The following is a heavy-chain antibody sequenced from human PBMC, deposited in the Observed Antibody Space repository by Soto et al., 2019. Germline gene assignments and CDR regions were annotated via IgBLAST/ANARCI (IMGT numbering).Heavy chain of an antibody. J-gene: IGHJ4*02. V-gene: IGHV4-30-4*01. D-gene: IGHD2-15*01. CDR2: IYYSGST. Sequence: QVQLQESGPGLVKPSQTLSLTCTVSGGSISSGDYYWSWIRQPPGKGLEWIGYIYYSGSTYYNPSLKSRVTISVDTSKNQFSLKLSSVTAADTAVYYCARVYCSGGSCYSPFVDYWGQGTLVTVSS. CDR1: GGSISSGDYY. CDR3: ARVYCSGGSCYSPFVDY.